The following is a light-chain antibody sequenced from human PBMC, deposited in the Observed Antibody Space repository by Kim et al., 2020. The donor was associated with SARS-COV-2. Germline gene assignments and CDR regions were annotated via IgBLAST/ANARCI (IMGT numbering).Light chain of an antibody. Sequence: PVSISGRNSQSPGNSDGNILWNWFHQRPGQSPRRLIYKVSNRDSGVPDRFSGRGSGTDFTLQISRLEAVDVGVYYCMQSTHWLFTFGAGSKVDIK. V-gene: IGKV2-30*01. CDR1: QSPGNSDGNIL. J-gene: IGKJ3*01. CDR3: MQSTHWLFT. CDR2: KVS.